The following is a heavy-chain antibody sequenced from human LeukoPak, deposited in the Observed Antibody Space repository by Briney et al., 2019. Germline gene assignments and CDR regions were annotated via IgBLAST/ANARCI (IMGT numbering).Heavy chain of an antibody. D-gene: IGHD3-16*02. CDR2: TYYRSKWYN. J-gene: IGHJ3*02. Sequence: SQTLSLTCAISGDSVSSNSAAWNWIRQSPSRGLEWLGRTYYRSKWYNDYAVSVKSRITINPDTSKNQFSLQLNSVTPEDTAVYYCARDRYDYIWGSYRRSGAFDIWGQGTTVTVSS. V-gene: IGHV6-1*01. CDR3: ARDRYDYIWGSYRRSGAFDI. CDR1: GDSVSSNSAA.